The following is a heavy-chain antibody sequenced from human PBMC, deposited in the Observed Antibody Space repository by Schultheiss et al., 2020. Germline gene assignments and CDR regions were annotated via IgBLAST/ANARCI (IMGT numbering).Heavy chain of an antibody. V-gene: IGHV1-8*02. CDR1: GYTFTGYY. J-gene: IGHJ4*02. CDR2: INPNSGNT. Sequence: ASVKVSCKASGYTFTGYYMHWVRQAPGQGLEWMGWINPNSGNTGYAQKFQGRVTMTEDTSTDTAYMELSSLRSEDTALYYCANGLPGPVDYWGQGTLVTVSS. D-gene: IGHD2-2*01. CDR3: ANGLPGPVDY.